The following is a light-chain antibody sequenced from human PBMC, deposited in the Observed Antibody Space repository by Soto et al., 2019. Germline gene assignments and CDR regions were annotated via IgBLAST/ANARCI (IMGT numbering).Light chain of an antibody. Sequence: EVVLTQSPGTLSLSPGERATLSCRASQSVSNYLAWYQRKPGQAPRLLIYGASSRATGIPDRFSGSGSGTGFTLTISRLEPEDFAVYYCHQYGGSPQTFGQGTKVDIK. J-gene: IGKJ1*01. CDR2: GAS. CDR3: HQYGGSPQT. CDR1: QSVSNY. V-gene: IGKV3-20*01.